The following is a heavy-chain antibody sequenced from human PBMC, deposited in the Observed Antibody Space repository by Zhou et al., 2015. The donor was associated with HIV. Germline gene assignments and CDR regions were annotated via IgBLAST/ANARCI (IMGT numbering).Heavy chain of an antibody. V-gene: IGHV1-69*17. CDR1: GGTFSDSE. J-gene: IGHJ3*01. CDR2: INPLFDIE. Sequence: QVQLVQSGTEVKKPGSSVRVSCTASGGTFSDSEISWVRQAPGQGLEWMGGINPLFDIENYAQRFRGRLSITADKSTSAAYMELRSLTSEDAAIYYCARSGGNYDYGFDVWGQGTKVVVSS. D-gene: IGHD2-15*01. CDR3: ARSGGNYDYGFDV.